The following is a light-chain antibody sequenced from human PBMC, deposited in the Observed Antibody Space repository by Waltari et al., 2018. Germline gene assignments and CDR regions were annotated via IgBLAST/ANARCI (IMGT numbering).Light chain of an antibody. CDR3: QQYNNWPPIT. CDR1: QSVGTH. Sequence: EVVMTQSPATLSVSPGERATLSCRASQSVGTHLAWYQQKPGQAPRLLIDDASTRDTGFPVMFSGSGSGTQFTLTISSLQSEDFAVYYCQQYNNWPPITFGQGTRLEIK. J-gene: IGKJ5*01. V-gene: IGKV3D-15*01. CDR2: DAS.